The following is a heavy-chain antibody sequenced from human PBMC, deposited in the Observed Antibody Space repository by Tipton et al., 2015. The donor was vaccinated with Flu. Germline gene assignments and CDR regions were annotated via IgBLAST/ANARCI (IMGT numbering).Heavy chain of an antibody. D-gene: IGHD6-19*01. J-gene: IGHJ4*02. V-gene: IGHV4-61*02. CDR2: ISTSGST. Sequence: TLSLTCSVSGGSISSGTHYWSWIRQPAGKGLEWIGRISTSGSTNYNPSLQSRVTISVDWSKNQFSLNLTSVTAADTAVYYCARDLGGGSGWYRYFDIWGQGTLVTVSS. CDR3: ARDLGGGSGWYRYFDI. CDR1: GGSISSGTHY.